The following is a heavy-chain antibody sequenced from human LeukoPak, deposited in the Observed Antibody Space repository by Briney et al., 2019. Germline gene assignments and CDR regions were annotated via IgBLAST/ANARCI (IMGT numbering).Heavy chain of an antibody. D-gene: IGHD2-15*01. Sequence: ASVKVSCKASGYTLTAYYIYGVRQAPGQGLEWMGRINPNSGGSDYAQNFQGRVTMTRDTSISTAYIELSRLRSDDTAGYYCARGYCSGGTCYLVESWLDPWGQGTLVTVSS. CDR3: ARGYCSGGTCYLVESWLDP. J-gene: IGHJ5*02. V-gene: IGHV1-2*06. CDR1: GYTLTAYY. CDR2: INPNSGGS.